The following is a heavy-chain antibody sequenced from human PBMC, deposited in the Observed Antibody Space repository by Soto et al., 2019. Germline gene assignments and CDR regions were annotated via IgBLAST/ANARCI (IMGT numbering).Heavy chain of an antibody. Sequence: GGSLRLSCAASGFSFSTHGIHWARQAPGKGLEWVAVISYDGSNKYYGDSVRGRFTISRDNSKNTLYLQMNSLRADDTAVYYCAKDRAGDIYVAARSGLDYWGQGTLVTVSS. CDR1: GFSFSTHG. CDR2: ISYDGSNK. CDR3: AKDRAGDIYVAARSGLDY. V-gene: IGHV3-30*18. J-gene: IGHJ4*02. D-gene: IGHD3-3*01.